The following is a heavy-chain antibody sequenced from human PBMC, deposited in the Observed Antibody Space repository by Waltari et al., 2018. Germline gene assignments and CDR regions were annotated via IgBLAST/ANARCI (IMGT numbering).Heavy chain of an antibody. D-gene: IGHD2-2*01. CDR1: GGSISSYY. Sequence: QVQLQESGPGLVKPSETLSLTCTVSGGSISSYYWSWIRQPAGKGLEWIGRIYTSGSTNYNPSLKSRVTMSVDTSKNQFSLKLSSVTAADTAVYYCARDSDIVVVPAATGFDPWGQGTLVTVSS. CDR2: IYTSGST. J-gene: IGHJ5*02. CDR3: ARDSDIVVVPAATGFDP. V-gene: IGHV4-4*07.